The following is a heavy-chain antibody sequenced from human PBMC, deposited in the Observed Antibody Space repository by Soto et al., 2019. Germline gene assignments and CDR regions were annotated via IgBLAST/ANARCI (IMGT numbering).Heavy chain of an antibody. Sequence: GGSLRLSCAATGLEVSYNYMNWVRQAPGKGLEWVSVLYNSETTYYAESVKGRFTISRDTVKNTVYLEMNNLRVDDTAVYYCARDKTQGAGWFDPWGRGTLVTVSS. CDR3: ARDKTQGAGWFDP. J-gene: IGHJ5*02. V-gene: IGHV3-53*01. CDR2: LYNSETT. CDR1: GLEVSYNY.